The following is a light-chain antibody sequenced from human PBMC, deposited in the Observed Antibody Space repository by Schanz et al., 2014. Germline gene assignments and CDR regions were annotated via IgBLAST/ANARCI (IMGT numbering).Light chain of an antibody. J-gene: IGKJ2*01. CDR3: QQYDNSPLYT. CDR1: QSVPSNY. Sequence: EIVMTQSPATLSVSPGERATLSCRASQSVPSNYLAWYQQKPGQAPRLLIYGATSRATGIADRFSGSGSGTDFTLTISRLEPEDFAVYFCQQYDNSPLYTFGQGTKLDLK. V-gene: IGKV3-20*01. CDR2: GAT.